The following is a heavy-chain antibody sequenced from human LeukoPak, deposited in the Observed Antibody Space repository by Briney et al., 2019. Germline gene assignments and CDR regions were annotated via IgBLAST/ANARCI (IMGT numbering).Heavy chain of an antibody. CDR2: IKSRTDGEST. J-gene: IGHJ3*02. CDR3: STDQDCSSASCYDAFDI. D-gene: IGHD2-2*01. Sequence: GGSLRLSCAASGFTFSNAWMTWVRQAPGKGLEWVGRIKSRTDGESTDYAAPVKGRFTISRDDSKNTLYLQMNSSKTEDTAVYYCSTDQDCSSASCYDAFDIWGQGTMVTVSP. CDR1: GFTFSNAW. V-gene: IGHV3-15*01.